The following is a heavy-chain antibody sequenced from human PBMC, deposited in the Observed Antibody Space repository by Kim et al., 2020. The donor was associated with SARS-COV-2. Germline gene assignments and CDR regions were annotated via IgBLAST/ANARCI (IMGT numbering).Heavy chain of an antibody. D-gene: IGHD4-17*01. CDR1: GFTFGDYA. CDR3: TREGGYYGDSIWDFEDY. Sequence: GGSLRLSCTASGFTFGDYAMSWFRQAPGKGMEWVGFIRSKVHGGTTEYAASVKGRFTISRDDSKTIAYLQMNSLKTEDTAVYYCTREGGYYGDSIWDFEDYWGQGTLVTVSS. J-gene: IGHJ4*02. V-gene: IGHV3-49*03. CDR2: IRSKVHGGTT.